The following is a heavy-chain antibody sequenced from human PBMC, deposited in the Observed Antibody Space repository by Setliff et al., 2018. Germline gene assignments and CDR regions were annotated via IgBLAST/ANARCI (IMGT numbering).Heavy chain of an antibody. CDR1: GYTFSNYG. CDR2: VTIYNGDT. CDR3: AISWDPLGGLYGAFDI. Sequence: GASVKVSCKASGYTFSNYGVTWVRQAPGQGLEWMGWVTIYNGDTNYAQKLQGRVTMTTDTSTSTAYMELRSLRSDDTAVYYCAISWDPLGGLYGAFDIWGQGTMVTVSS. V-gene: IGHV1-18*01. J-gene: IGHJ3*02. D-gene: IGHD1-26*01.